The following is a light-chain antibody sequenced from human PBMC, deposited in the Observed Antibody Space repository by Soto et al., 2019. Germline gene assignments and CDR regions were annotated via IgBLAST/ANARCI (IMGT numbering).Light chain of an antibody. CDR1: QSISSL. CDR2: KAS. CDR3: QHYNSYSP. J-gene: IGKJ4*02. V-gene: IGKV1-5*03. Sequence: DIQMTQSPSTLSASVGDRVIITCRASQSISSLLAWYQQKPGKAPKLLIYKASSLESGVPSRFSGSGSGTEFTLTISILQPDDFATYYCQHYNSYSPFGGGTKVEIK.